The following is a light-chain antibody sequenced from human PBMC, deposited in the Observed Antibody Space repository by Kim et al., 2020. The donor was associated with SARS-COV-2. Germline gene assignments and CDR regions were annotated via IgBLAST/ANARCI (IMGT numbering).Light chain of an antibody. Sequence: AIQMTQSPSSLSASVGERVTITCRASQGIRNDLGWYQQKPGRAPNLLIYATSTLQSGVPSRFSGSGSGTDFTLTISSLQPEDVATYYCLQDYDYPLTFGGGTKMDIK. CDR2: ATS. CDR1: QGIRND. V-gene: IGKV1-6*01. CDR3: LQDYDYPLT. J-gene: IGKJ4*02.